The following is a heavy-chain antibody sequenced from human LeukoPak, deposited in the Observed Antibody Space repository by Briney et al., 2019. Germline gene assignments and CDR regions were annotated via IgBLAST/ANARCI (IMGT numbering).Heavy chain of an antibody. D-gene: IGHD4-17*01. CDR2: ISSSGSTI. CDR1: GFTFSDYY. Sequence: GGSLRLSCAASGFTFSDYYMSWIRQAPGKGLEWVSYISSSGSTIYYADSVRGRFTISRDNAKNSLYLQMNSLRAEDTAVYYCASRGLSYGDYAFDYWGQGTLVTVSS. J-gene: IGHJ4*02. CDR3: ASRGLSYGDYAFDY. V-gene: IGHV3-11*04.